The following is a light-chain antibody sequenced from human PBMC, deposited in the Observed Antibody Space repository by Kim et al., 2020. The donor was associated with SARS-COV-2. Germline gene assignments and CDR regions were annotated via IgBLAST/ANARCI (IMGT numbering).Light chain of an antibody. CDR1: CSHLRSYHC. V-gene: IGLV2-14*04. Sequence: TIASPGPCSHLRSYHCLSCYHQPPRSAPTLLLYDVTERPSGLSNRFSASKSGNTASLTISGLQAAHEADYHCSSFTPISTWLFGGGTQLTVL. CDR3: SSFTPISTWL. J-gene: IGLJ2*01. CDR2: DVT.